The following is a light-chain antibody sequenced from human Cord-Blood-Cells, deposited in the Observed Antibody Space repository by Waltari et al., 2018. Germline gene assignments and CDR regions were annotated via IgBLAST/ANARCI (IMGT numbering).Light chain of an antibody. Sequence: QSALTQPASVSGSPGQSNTIHCTGNSRDVGSYNLVSWYQQHPGKAPKLMIYEGSKRPSGVSNRFSGSKSGNTASLTISGLQAEDEADYYCCSYAGSSTLVFGGGTKLTVL. CDR2: EGS. CDR3: CSYAGSSTLV. CDR1: SRDVGSYNL. J-gene: IGLJ3*02. V-gene: IGLV2-23*01.